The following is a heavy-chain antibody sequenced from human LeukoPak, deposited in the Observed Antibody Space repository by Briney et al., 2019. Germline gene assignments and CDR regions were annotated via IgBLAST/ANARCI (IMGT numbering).Heavy chain of an antibody. V-gene: IGHV4-4*07. J-gene: IGHJ5*02. CDR1: GGSISSYY. D-gene: IGHD3-22*01. CDR2: IYTSGST. CDR3: ARDVSFWSSGYLRRYNWLDP. Sequence: SETLSLTCTVSGGSISSYYWSWIRQPAGKGLEWIGRIYTSGSTNYNPSLKSRVTMSVDTSKNQFSLKLSSVTAADTAVYYCARDVSFWSSGYLRRYNWLDPWGQGTLVTVSS.